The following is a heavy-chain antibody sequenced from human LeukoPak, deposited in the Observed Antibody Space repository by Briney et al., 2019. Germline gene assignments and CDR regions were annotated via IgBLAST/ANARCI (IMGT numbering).Heavy chain of an antibody. CDR1: GYTFTSYY. V-gene: IGHV1-2*04. D-gene: IGHD3-10*01. J-gene: IGHJ2*01. CDR2: INPNSGGT. CDR3: AREFGELPQYGVYWYFDL. Sequence: GASVKVSCKASGYTFTSYYMHWVRQAPGQGLEWVGWINPNSGGTNYAQKFQGWVTMTRDTSISTAYMELSRLRSDDTAVYYCAREFGELPQYGVYWYFDLWGRGTLVTVSS.